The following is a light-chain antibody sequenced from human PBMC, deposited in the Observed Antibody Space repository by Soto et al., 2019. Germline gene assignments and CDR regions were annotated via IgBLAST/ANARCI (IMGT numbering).Light chain of an antibody. CDR1: QSVGSNY. V-gene: IGKV3-20*01. Sequence: EIVLTQSPGTLSLSPGERGALSCRASQSVGSNYLAWYQQKPGQAPRLLIYGASSRAAGIPDRFSGSGSGTDFPLTISTLEPEDFAVYYCQQYGSSPRTFGQGTKVEIK. CDR3: QQYGSSPRT. CDR2: GAS. J-gene: IGKJ1*01.